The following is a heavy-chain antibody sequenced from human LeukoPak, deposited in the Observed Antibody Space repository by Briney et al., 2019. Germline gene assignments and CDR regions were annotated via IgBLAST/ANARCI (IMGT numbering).Heavy chain of an antibody. CDR2: IKTTLYGGTT. CDR3: TRDHRDDWNPGYYFDY. J-gene: IGHJ4*02. D-gene: IGHD1-1*01. CDR1: GFAFGDFA. Sequence: GGSLRLSCAASGFAFGDFAMNWIRQAPGQGLEWVGFIKTTLYGGTTEYAASVKGRFTISRDDSKAIAYLQMNSLKTEDTAVYYCTRDHRDDWNPGYYFDYWGKGTLVTVSS. V-gene: IGHV3-49*03.